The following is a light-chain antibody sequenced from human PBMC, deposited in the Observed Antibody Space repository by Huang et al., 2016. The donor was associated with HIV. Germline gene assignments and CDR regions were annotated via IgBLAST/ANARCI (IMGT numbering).Light chain of an antibody. CDR2: GAS. CDR3: HQYNDWPPWT. J-gene: IGKJ1*01. V-gene: IGKV3-15*01. Sequence: EKVMTQSPATLSVSPGERAILLCRASQNIDTNVAWDQQKPGQAPRLLIFGASTRATGISARFTGGGSETEFTLTINSVQSEDVAMYYCHQYNDWPPWTFGQGTRVEI. CDR1: QNIDTN.